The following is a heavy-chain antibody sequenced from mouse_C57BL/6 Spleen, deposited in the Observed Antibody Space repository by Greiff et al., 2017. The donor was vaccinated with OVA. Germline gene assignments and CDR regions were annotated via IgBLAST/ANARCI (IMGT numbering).Heavy chain of an antibody. Sequence: EVKLMESGGGLVKPGGSLKLSCAASGFTFSSYAMSWVRQTPEKRLEWVATISDGGSYTYYPDNVKGRFTISRDNAKNNLYLQMSHLKSEDTAMYYCARYQGYFDVWGTGTTVTVSS. CDR2: ISDGGSYT. CDR3: ARYQGYFDV. J-gene: IGHJ1*03. V-gene: IGHV5-4*03. CDR1: GFTFSSYA.